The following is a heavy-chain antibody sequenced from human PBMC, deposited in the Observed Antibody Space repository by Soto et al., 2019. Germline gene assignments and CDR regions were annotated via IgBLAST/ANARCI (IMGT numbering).Heavy chain of an antibody. V-gene: IGHV1-18*01. Sequence: QVQLVQSGAEVKKPGASVKVSCKASGYTFTSNGISWVRQVPGQGLEWIGWISAYNGNTNYAQKLQGRVTMTTDTSTSTAYMVLRSLRSDDTAVYYCARDLAYCGGDCYPIDYWGQGTLVTVSS. J-gene: IGHJ4*02. CDR2: ISAYNGNT. CDR3: ARDLAYCGGDCYPIDY. CDR1: GYTFTSNG. D-gene: IGHD2-21*02.